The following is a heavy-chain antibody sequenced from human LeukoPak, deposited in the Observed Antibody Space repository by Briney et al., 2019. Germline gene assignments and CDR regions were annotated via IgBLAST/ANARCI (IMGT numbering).Heavy chain of an antibody. Sequence: SETLSLTCAVYGGSFSGYYWSWIRQPPGKGLEWIEEINHSGSTNYNPSLKSRVTISVDTSKNQFSLKLSSVTAADTAVYYCARVYRGYRYGQRGFDPWGQGTLVTVSS. D-gene: IGHD5-18*01. J-gene: IGHJ5*02. CDR3: ARVYRGYRYGQRGFDP. V-gene: IGHV4-34*01. CDR2: INHSGST. CDR1: GGSFSGYY.